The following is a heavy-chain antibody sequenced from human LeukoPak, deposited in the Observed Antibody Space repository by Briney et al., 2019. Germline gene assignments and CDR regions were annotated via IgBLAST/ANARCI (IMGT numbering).Heavy chain of an antibody. CDR3: ARSRGLYYYYYMDV. Sequence: PSETLSLTCTVSGGSISSYYWSWIRQPPGKGLEWIGYIYYSGSTNYNPSLKSRVTISVDTSKNQFSLKLSSVTAAVTAVYYCARSRGLYYYYYMDVWGKGTTVTVSS. V-gene: IGHV4-59*01. CDR1: GGSISSYY. CDR2: IYYSGST. D-gene: IGHD6-19*01. J-gene: IGHJ6*03.